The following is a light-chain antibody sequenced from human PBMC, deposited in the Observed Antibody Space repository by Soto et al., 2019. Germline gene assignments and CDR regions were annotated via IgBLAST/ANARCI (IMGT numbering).Light chain of an antibody. J-gene: IGKJ2*01. CDR1: QSLVHSDGIFY. V-gene: IGKV2-30*02. CDR3: MQGSHWPYT. Sequence: DVVLTQSPLSLPVTLGQPASISCRSSQSLVHSDGIFYLNWFQQRPRQSPRRLIYKVSNRDYGVPDRFSGSGSGPDFTLEISRVEAEDVGVYSCMQGSHWPYTCGQGTKLEIK. CDR2: KVS.